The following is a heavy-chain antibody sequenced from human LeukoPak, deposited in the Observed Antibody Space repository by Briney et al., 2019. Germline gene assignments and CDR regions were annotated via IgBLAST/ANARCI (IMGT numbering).Heavy chain of an antibody. Sequence: SETLSLTCAVYGGSFSGYYWSWIRQPPGKGLEWIGEINHSGSTNYNPSLKSRVTISVDTSKNQFSLNLSSVTAADTAVYYCARGGVVAAAGFDYWGQGTLVTVSS. CDR1: GGSFSGYY. J-gene: IGHJ4*02. CDR3: ARGGVVAAAGFDY. V-gene: IGHV4-34*01. CDR2: INHSGST. D-gene: IGHD6-13*01.